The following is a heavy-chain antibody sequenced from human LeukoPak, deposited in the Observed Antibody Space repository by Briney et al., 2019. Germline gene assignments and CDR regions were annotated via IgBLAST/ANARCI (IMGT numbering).Heavy chain of an antibody. D-gene: IGHD2-2*01. CDR2: IFDSGSP. V-gene: IGHV4-31*03. CDR1: GASISSGGYY. Sequence: TSQTLSLTCTVSGASISSGGYYWSWSRQHPGKGVEWIVYIFDSGSPYYNPSLKSRVTISVDTSRNQFSLKLSSVTAADTAVYYCARGPHCSSTSCYSEYFHHWGQGTLVTVSS. J-gene: IGHJ1*01. CDR3: ARGPHCSSTSCYSEYFHH.